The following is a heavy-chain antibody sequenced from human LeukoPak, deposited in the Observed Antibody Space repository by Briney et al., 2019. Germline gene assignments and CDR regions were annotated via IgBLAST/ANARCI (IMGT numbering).Heavy chain of an antibody. CDR3: AREGRSSSPMDY. CDR1: GYSFNTYW. Sequence: GESLKISCKGSGYSFNTYWIGWVRQMPGKGLEWMGIIYPGDSDTRYSPSFQGQVTISADKSLSTAHLQWGSLKASDTASYYCAREGRSSSPMDYWGQGTLVTVSS. V-gene: IGHV5-51*01. J-gene: IGHJ4*02. CDR2: IYPGDSDT. D-gene: IGHD6-6*01.